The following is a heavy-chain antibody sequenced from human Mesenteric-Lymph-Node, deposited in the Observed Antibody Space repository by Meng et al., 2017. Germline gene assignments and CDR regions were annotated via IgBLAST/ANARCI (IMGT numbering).Heavy chain of an antibody. J-gene: IGHJ5*02. CDR1: GYAFTRNY. CDR2: INPSGGSK. CDR3: ARDHSSAETSWWFDP. Sequence: ASVKVSCKTSGYAFTRNYIHWVRQAPGQGLEWMGIINPSGGSKSYAQKFQGRLTLTSDTSTSTVYMEMTSLRSEDTAVYYCARDHSSAETSWWFDPWGQGTRVTGAS. V-gene: IGHV1-46*01. D-gene: IGHD6-6*01.